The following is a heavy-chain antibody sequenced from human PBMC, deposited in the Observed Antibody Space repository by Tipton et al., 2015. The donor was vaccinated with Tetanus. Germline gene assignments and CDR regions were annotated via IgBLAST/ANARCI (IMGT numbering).Heavy chain of an antibody. CDR1: GGSISSYY. CDR2: IYTSEST. D-gene: IGHD3-10*01. Sequence: TLSLTCTVSGGSISSYYWSWIRQPAGKGLEWIGRIYTSESTNYNPSLKSRLTMSVDTSKNQFSLRLNSVTAADTAVYYCARDNRVPLRFGELLEFYYYYGMDVWGQGTTVTVSS. CDR3: ARDNRVPLRFGELLEFYYYYGMDV. V-gene: IGHV4-4*07. J-gene: IGHJ6*02.